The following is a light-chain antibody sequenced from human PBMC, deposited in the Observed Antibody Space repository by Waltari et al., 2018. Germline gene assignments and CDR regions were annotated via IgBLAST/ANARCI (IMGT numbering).Light chain of an antibody. CDR3: AEWDDNIYGFV. CDR2: REY. Sequence: QPVLTQPPSASGTPGQRVTISCSGGSSNIGTNSVFWYQQFPGRAPQLIIYREYKRPSGVPARCSGSESGASASLAISGLRSEDEADYFCAEWDDNIYGFVFGSATTVTVL. J-gene: IGLJ1*01. CDR1: SSNIGTNS. V-gene: IGLV1-47*01.